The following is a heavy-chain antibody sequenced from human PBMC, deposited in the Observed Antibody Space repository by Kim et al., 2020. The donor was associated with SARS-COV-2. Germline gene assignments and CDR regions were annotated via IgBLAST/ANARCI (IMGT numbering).Heavy chain of an antibody. D-gene: IGHD5-18*01. V-gene: IGHV3-30-3*01. CDR2: ISYDGSNK. Sequence: GGSLRLSCAASGFTFSSYAMHWVRQAPGKGLEWVAVISYDGSNKYYADSVKGRFTISRDNSKNTLYLQMNSLRAEDTAVYYCARAPEYSYGYGIDYWGQGTLVTVSS. CDR1: GFTFSSYA. J-gene: IGHJ4*02. CDR3: ARAPEYSYGYGIDY.